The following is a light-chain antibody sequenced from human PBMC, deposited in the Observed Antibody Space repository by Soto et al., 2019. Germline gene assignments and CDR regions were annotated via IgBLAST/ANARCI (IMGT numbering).Light chain of an antibody. CDR3: QQSYSAPWT. CDR2: GAS. J-gene: IGKJ1*01. CDR1: QSITTY. Sequence: DIQMTQSPSSLSASIGDRITITCRASQSITTYLNWYQQKPGIAPKLLIYGASNLQSGVPSRFSGRGSGTDFTLTISGLHPEDFATYSCQQSYSAPWTLGQGTKVDIK. V-gene: IGKV1-39*01.